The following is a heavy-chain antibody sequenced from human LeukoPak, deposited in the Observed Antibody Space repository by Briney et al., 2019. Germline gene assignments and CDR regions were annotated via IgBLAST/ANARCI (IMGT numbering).Heavy chain of an antibody. CDR3: ARSRTYYYDSSGYYYPYYFDY. CDR2: IYYSGST. J-gene: IGHJ4*02. CDR1: GGSISSYY. D-gene: IGHD3-22*01. Sequence: PSETLSLTCTVSGGSISSYYWSWIRQPPGKGLEWIGYIYYSGSTNYNPSLKSRVTISVDTSKNQFSLKLSSVTAADTAVYYCARSRTYYYDSSGYYYPYYFDYWGQGTLVTVSS. V-gene: IGHV4-59*01.